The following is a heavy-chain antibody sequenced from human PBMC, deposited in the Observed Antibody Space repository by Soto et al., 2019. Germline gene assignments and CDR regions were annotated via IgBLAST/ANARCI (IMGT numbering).Heavy chain of an antibody. J-gene: IGHJ3*02. Sequence: GGSLRLSCAASRLTFSDNFMTWIRQGPGKGLEFVSYINRGSTYTDYADSVRGRFTISRDNAKRSLYLEMNSLRVEDTAIYYCATGTYHADDVYDIWGQGTLVTVSS. CDR2: INRGSTYT. D-gene: IGHD1-26*01. CDR1: RLTFSDNF. V-gene: IGHV3-11*03. CDR3: ATGTYHADDVYDI.